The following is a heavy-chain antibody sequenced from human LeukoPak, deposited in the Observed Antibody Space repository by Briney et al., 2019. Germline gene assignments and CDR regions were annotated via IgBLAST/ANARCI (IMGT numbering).Heavy chain of an antibody. CDR3: ARGGFGSGSHFDY. V-gene: IGHV1-8*01. D-gene: IGHD3-10*01. CDR1: GYTFTTYD. J-gene: IGHJ4*02. CDR2: MNPNGGDT. Sequence: GASVKVSCKASGYTFTTYDINWVRQATGQGLEWMGWMNPNGGDTGYVQKFQGRVTMTRSTSISTAYMELSCLRSEDTAIYYCARGGFGSGSHFDYWGQGTLVTVLS.